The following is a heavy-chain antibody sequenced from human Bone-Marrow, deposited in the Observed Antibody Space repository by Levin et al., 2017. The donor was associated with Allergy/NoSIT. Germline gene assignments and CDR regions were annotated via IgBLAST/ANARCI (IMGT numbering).Heavy chain of an antibody. D-gene: IGHD2-2*01. J-gene: IGHJ3*01. CDR1: GYTFTGYY. V-gene: IGHV1-2*02. CDR2: INPNSGAT. Sequence: AASVKVSCKASGYTFTGYYIHWVRQAPGKGLEWMGWINPNSGATNFAHKFHGRVTMTSDTSISTAYLYLSRLRSDDTAVYYCAKDIVVLPAGFAHWAFDVWGPGTMVTVSS. CDR3: AKDIVVLPAGFAHWAFDV.